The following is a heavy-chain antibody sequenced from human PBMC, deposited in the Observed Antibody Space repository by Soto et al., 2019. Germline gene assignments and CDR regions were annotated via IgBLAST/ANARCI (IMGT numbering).Heavy chain of an antibody. J-gene: IGHJ6*02. D-gene: IGHD3-9*01. CDR3: ARDRDPNYDILTGYSCGMDV. Sequence: ASVKVSCKASGYTFTSYYMHWVRQAPGQGLEWMGIINPSGGSTSYAQKFQGRVTMTRDTSTSTVYMELSSLRSEDTAVYYCARDRDPNYDILTGYSCGMDVWGQGTTVTVSS. CDR1: GYTFTSYY. CDR2: INPSGGST. V-gene: IGHV1-46*01.